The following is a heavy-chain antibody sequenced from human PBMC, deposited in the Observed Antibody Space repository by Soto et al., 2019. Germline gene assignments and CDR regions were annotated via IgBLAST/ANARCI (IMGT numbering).Heavy chain of an antibody. V-gene: IGHV3-23*01. CDR3: AREWLSYYYFDY. J-gene: IGHJ4*02. Sequence: GGSLRLSGAASEFIFSSGAMSCVRQAPGKGLEWVSAISGSGGSTYYADSVKGRFTISRDNSKNTLYLQMNSLRAEDTAVYYCAREWLSYYYFDYWGQGTLVTVSS. CDR1: EFIFSSGA. CDR2: ISGSGGST. D-gene: IGHD3-3*01.